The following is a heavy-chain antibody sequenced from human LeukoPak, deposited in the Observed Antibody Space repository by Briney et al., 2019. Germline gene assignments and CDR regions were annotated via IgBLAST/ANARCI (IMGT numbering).Heavy chain of an antibody. D-gene: IGHD3-10*01. V-gene: IGHV2-5*01. J-gene: IGHJ4*02. CDR2: IYWNDDN. CDR1: GFSLSTSGVG. CDR3: AHSHTTMWFGEPQPSYFDY. Sequence: SGPTLVKPTQTLTLTCTFSGFSLSTSGVGVGWIRHPPGKALGWLTLIYWNDDNRYIPSLKSRLTITKDTSKNQVVLTMTNMDPVDTATYYCAHSHTTMWFGEPQPSYFDYWGQGTLVTVSS.